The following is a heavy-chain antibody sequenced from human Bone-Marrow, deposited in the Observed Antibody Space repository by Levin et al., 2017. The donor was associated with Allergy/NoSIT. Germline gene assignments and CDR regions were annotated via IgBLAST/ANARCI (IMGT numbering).Heavy chain of an antibody. D-gene: IGHD4/OR15-4a*01. V-gene: IGHV4-34*01. CDR2: VYHDGTT. CDR1: GGSFSDFH. CDR3: AGALSKFDC. Sequence: SETLSLTCGVYGGSFSDFHWTWIRQTPGKRLEWIGEVYHDGTTNYHPSLETRVTVSVDTSKNQFSLKLRSVTAADSAVYYCAGALSKFDCWGQGTLVTVST. J-gene: IGHJ4*02.